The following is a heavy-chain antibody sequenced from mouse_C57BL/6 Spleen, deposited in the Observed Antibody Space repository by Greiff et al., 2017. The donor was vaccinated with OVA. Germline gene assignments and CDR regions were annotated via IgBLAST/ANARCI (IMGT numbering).Heavy chain of an antibody. J-gene: IGHJ1*03. V-gene: IGHV5-16*01. CDR2: INYDGSST. CDR3: ARDSLYGSSYDWYFDV. Sequence: DVMLVESEGGLVQPGSSMKLSCTASGFTFSDYYMAWVRQVPEKGLEWVANINYDGSSTYYLDSLKSRFIISRDNAKNILYLQMSSLKSEDTATYYCARDSLYGSSYDWYFDVWGTGTTVTVSS. CDR1: GFTFSDYY. D-gene: IGHD1-1*01.